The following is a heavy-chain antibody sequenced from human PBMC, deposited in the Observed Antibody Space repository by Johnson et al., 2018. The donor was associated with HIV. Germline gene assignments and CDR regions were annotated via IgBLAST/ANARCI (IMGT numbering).Heavy chain of an antibody. D-gene: IGHD5-18*01. CDR1: GFTFSSYA. Sequence: EVQLVESGGGLVQPGGSLRLSCAASGFTFSSYAMHWVRQAPGKGLEYVSAISSNGGSTYYANSVKGRFTISRDNSKNTLYLQMNSLRADDTAVYYCARAYSYGAFDIWGQGTRVTVSS. CDR3: ARAYSYGAFDI. CDR2: ISSNGGST. V-gene: IGHV3-64*01. J-gene: IGHJ3*02.